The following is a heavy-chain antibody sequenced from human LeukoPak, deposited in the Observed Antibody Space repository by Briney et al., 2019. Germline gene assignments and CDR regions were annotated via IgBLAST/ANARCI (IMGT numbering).Heavy chain of an antibody. CDR3: AKDKEGGYSYGLYYFDY. V-gene: IGHV1-69*13. J-gene: IGHJ4*02. CDR1: GGTFSSYA. CDR2: IIPIFGTA. Sequence: GASVKVSCKASGGTFSSYAISWVRQAPGQGLEWMGGIIPIFGTANYAQKFQGRVTITADESTSTAYMELSSLRSEDTAVYYCAKDKEGGYSYGLYYFDYWGQGPLVTVSS. D-gene: IGHD5-18*01.